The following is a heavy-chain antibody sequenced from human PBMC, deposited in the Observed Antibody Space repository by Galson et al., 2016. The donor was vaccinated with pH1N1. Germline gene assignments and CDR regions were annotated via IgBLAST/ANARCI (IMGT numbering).Heavy chain of an antibody. J-gene: IGHJ6*02. CDR3: ARGGDVLFYRGMVV. D-gene: IGHD2-21*01. CDR1: GFTFDDYA. CDR2: ISWNSATV. V-gene: IGHV3-9*01. Sequence: SLRLSCAASGFTFDDYAMHWVRQVPGKGLEWAPGISWNSATVAYAVSVKGRFTISRDNAKNSLYLQMNSLSAEDTAFYYCARGGDVLFYRGMVVWGQGTTVTVSS.